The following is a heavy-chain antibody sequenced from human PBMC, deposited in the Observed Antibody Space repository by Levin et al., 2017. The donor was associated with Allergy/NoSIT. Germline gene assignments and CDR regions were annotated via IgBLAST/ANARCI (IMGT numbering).Heavy chain of an antibody. V-gene: IGHV3-7*01. CDR3: ARVYRSTSGFGMDV. Sequence: GGSLRLSCAPSGFTFSSYWMSWVRQAPGKGLEWVAIIKPDGSEKYYVDSVKGRFTISRDNAKNSLYLQMNSLRAEDTAVYYCARVYRSTSGFGMDVWGQGTTVTVSS. CDR2: IKPDGSEK. CDR1: GFTFSSYW. J-gene: IGHJ6*02. D-gene: IGHD2-2*01.